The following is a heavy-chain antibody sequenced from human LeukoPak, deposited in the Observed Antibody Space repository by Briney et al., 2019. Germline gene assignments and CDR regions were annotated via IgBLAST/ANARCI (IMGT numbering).Heavy chain of an antibody. CDR1: GFTFSSYA. J-gene: IGHJ4*02. CDR3: ARRARGVIDFDY. CDR2: INHSGST. Sequence: KTGGSLGLSCAASGFTFSSYAMSWVRQAPGKGLEWIGEINHSGSTNYNPSLKSRVTISVDTSKNQFSLKLSSVTAADTAVYYCARRARGVIDFDYWGQGTLVTVSS. V-gene: IGHV4-34*01. D-gene: IGHD3-10*01.